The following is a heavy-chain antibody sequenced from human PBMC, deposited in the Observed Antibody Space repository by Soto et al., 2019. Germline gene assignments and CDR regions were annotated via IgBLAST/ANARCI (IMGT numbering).Heavy chain of an antibody. V-gene: IGHV3-21*01. CDR3: ARPYSGSYSFDY. Sequence: GGSLRLSCAASGFPFSTYNMNWVRQAPGKGLEWVSSISSRTTDMCYANSVKGRFTISRDNAKNSLYLHLKSLRAEDTAVYYCARPYSGSYSFDYWGQGTLVTVSS. CDR2: ISSRTTDM. D-gene: IGHD1-26*01. CDR1: GFPFSTYN. J-gene: IGHJ4*02.